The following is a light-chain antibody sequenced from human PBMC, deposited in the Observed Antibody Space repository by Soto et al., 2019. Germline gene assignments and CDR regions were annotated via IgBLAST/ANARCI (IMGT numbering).Light chain of an antibody. CDR1: QSISDW. J-gene: IGKJ4*01. CDR2: DAS. CDR3: QQYNSSPLT. Sequence: DIQMTQSPSTLSASVGDRVTITCRANQSISDWLAWYQQKPGEAPNLLIYDASNLESGVPSRFSGSGSGTEFTLTISSLQPDDFATYYCQQYNSSPLTFGGGTKMEIK. V-gene: IGKV1-5*01.